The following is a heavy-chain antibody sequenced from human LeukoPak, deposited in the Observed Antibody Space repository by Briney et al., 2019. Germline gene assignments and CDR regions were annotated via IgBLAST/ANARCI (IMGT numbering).Heavy chain of an antibody. CDR3: ARAGDTAMVDYINY. D-gene: IGHD5-18*01. CDR1: GFTFSSYS. CDR2: ISSSSSYI. Sequence: PGGSLRLSCAASGFTFSSYSMNWVRQAPGKGLEWVSSISSSSSYIYYADSVKGRFTISRDNAKNSLYLQMNSLRAEDTAEYYCARAGDTAMVDYINYWGQGTLVTVSS. V-gene: IGHV3-21*01. J-gene: IGHJ4*02.